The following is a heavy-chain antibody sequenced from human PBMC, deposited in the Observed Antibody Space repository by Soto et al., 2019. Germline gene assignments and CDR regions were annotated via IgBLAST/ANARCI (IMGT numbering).Heavy chain of an antibody. J-gene: IGHJ3*01. CDR3: ASLHSGGSDSFDV. V-gene: IGHV4-4*07. D-gene: IGHD2-15*01. CDR2: IYTSGST. CDR1: GGSISSYD. Sequence: SETLSVTCTVAGGSISSYDWSWIRRPAGKGLEWIGRIYTSGSTNYNPSLKSRVTMSVDTSKNQFSLKLSSVTAADTAVYYCASLHSGGSDSFDVWGQGTMVTVSS.